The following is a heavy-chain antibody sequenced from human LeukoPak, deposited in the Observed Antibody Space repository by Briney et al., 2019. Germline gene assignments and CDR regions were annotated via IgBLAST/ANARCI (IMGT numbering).Heavy chain of an antibody. V-gene: IGHV3-23*01. J-gene: IGHJ4*02. D-gene: IGHD2-21*02. CDR1: GFTFSSYA. CDR3: AKQGPARIPIVVVTAMAH. CDR2: TSGSGGST. Sequence: QTGGSLRLTCAASGFTFSSYAMSWVRQAPGKGLEWVSATSGSGGSTYYADSVKGRFTISRDNSKNTLYLQMNSLRAEDTAVYYCAKQGPARIPIVVVTAMAHWGQGTLVTVSS.